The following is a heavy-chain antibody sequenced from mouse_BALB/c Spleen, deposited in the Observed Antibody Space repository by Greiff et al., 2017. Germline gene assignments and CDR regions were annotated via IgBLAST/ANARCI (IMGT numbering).Heavy chain of an antibody. J-gene: IGHJ3*01. V-gene: IGHV1-18*01. D-gene: IGHD1-1*01. CDR1: GYTFTDYN. CDR3: AGGRYCYGSSPWFAY. CDR2: INPNNGGT. Sequence: EVKLMESGPELVKPGASVKIPCKASGYTFTDYNMDWVKQSHGKSLEWIGDINPNNGGTIYNQKFKGKATLTVDKSSSTAYMELRSLTSEDTAVYYCAGGRYCYGSSPWFAYWGQGTLVTVSA.